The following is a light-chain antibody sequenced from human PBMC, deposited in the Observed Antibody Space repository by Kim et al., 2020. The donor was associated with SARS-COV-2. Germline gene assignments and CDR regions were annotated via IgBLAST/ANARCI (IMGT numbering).Light chain of an antibody. CDR1: SNDVGGYDF. CDR2: EVF. Sequence: QSALTQPPSASGSPGQSVTISCTGTSNDVGGYDFVSWYQQHPGEAPKLIIYEVFKRPSGVPDRFSGSKSGNTASLTVSGLQADDEADYYCTSYAASNLMVFGGGTQLTVL. J-gene: IGLJ2*01. CDR3: TSYAASNLMV. V-gene: IGLV2-8*01.